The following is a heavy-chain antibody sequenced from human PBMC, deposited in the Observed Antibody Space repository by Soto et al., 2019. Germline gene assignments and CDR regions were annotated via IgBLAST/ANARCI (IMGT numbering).Heavy chain of an antibody. Sequence: QVQVMQSGAQLTQPGASVKVSCETSGYPLPTYGLSWVRQAPGQGLEWMGWIVGDSGNTVYAQKFQGRVTMYRDTSTSTGYMELRRLTSDDSALYYCATVSGYGSGSRRFDFLGQGTLVSVSS. CDR1: GYPLPTYG. J-gene: IGHJ4*02. V-gene: IGHV1-18*01. D-gene: IGHD3-10*01. CDR2: IVGDSGNT. CDR3: ATVSGYGSGSRRFDF.